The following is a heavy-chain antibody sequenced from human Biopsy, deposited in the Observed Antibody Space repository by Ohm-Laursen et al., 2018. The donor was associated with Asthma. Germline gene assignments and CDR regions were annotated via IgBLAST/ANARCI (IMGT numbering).Heavy chain of an antibody. Sequence: SLRLSCTASGFSFNSYGMHWVRQAPGKGLEWVAVMSFDGRQTYYADSVKGRFTISRDNSKNTLYLQMNSLRAEDTALYHCARVRKDYYDSSGLSGGWFDPWGQGTLVTVSS. CDR2: MSFDGRQT. J-gene: IGHJ5*02. D-gene: IGHD3-22*01. CDR1: GFSFNSYG. CDR3: ARVRKDYYDSSGLSGGWFDP. V-gene: IGHV3-30*03.